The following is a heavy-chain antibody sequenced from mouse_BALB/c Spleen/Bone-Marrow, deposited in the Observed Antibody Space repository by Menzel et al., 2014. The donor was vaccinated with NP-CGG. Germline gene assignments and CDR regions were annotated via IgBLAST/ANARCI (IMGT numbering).Heavy chain of an antibody. CDR1: GFTFSSYY. CDR2: INSNGDNT. D-gene: IGHD1-1*01. V-gene: IGHV5-6-2*01. CDR3: AGSCYGSTFDY. J-gene: IGHJ2*01. Sequence: EVHLVESGGGLVKLGGSLKLSCAASGFTFSSYYMSWVRQTPEKRLELVAAINSNGDNTYYPDTVKGRFTISRDNAKNTLYLQMSSLKSEDTALYYCAGSCYGSTFDYWGQGTTLTVSS.